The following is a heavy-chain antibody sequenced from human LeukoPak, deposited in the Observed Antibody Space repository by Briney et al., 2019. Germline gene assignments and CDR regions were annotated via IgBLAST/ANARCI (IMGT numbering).Heavy chain of an antibody. CDR2: ISYDGSNK. J-gene: IGHJ4*02. Sequence: GGSLRLSCAASGFTFSSYGMHWVRQAPGKGLEWVALISYDGSNKYYADSVKGRFTISRDNSKNTLYLQMNSLRAEDTAVYYCAKEPSSSWPRFDYWGQGTLVTVSS. D-gene: IGHD6-13*01. V-gene: IGHV3-30*18. CDR3: AKEPSSSWPRFDY. CDR1: GFTFSSYG.